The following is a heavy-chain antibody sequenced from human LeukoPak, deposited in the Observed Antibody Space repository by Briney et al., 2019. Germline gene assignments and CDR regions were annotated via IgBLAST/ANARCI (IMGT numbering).Heavy chain of an antibody. V-gene: IGHV3-48*04. CDR2: IGSSGTTT. D-gene: IGHD6-19*01. CDR1: GFTFSIYS. J-gene: IGHJ3*02. CDR3: AREVGIAVAGTLNDAFDI. Sequence: GGSLRLSCAASGFTFSIYSMNWVRQAPGRGLEWLSYIGSSGTTTYYADSVKGRFTISRDNAKNLLFLQMNSLRAEDTAVYYCAREVGIAVAGTLNDAFDIWGQGTMVTVSS.